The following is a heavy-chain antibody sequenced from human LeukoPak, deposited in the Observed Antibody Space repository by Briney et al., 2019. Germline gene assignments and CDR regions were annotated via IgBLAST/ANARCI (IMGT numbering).Heavy chain of an antibody. CDR1: GFTFSNAW. CDR2: IKEDGSET. J-gene: IGHJ4*02. V-gene: IGHV3-7*03. CDR3: EAYGSV. D-gene: IGHD3-10*01. Sequence: GGSLGLSCAASGFTFSNAWMTWVRQAPGKGLEWVANIKEDGSETYYVDSVKGRFTISRDNDKNTLYLQMNSLRAEDTAVYYCEAYGSVWGQGTLVIVSS.